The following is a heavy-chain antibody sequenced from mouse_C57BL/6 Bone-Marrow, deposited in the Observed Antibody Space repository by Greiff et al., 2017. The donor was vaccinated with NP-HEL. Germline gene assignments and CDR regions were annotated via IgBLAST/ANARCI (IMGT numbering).Heavy chain of an antibody. V-gene: IGHV1-72*01. CDR3: ARYYYGSSSFDY. J-gene: IGHJ2*01. CDR2: IVPNSGGT. CDR1: GYTFTSYL. D-gene: IGHD1-1*01. Sequence: QVQLQQPGAELVKPGASVKLSCKASGYTFTSYLMHWVKQRPGRGLEWIGRIVPNSGGTKYNEKFKSKATLTVDKPSSTAYMQLKSLTSEDSAVYCCARYYYGSSSFDYWGQGTTLTVSS.